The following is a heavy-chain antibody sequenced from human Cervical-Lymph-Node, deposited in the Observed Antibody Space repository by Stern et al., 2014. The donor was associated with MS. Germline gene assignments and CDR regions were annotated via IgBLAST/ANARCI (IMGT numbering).Heavy chain of an antibody. CDR3: ARVKGLGDGYNDY. CDR1: GFTFSSYA. Sequence: MQLVESGGGVVQPGRSLRLSCAASGFTFSSYAMHWVRQAPGKGLEWVAVISYDGSNKYYADSVKGRFTISRDNSKNTLYLQMNSLRAEDTAVYYCARVKGLGDGYNDYWGQGTLVTVSS. CDR2: ISYDGSNK. J-gene: IGHJ4*02. V-gene: IGHV3-30*04. D-gene: IGHD5-24*01.